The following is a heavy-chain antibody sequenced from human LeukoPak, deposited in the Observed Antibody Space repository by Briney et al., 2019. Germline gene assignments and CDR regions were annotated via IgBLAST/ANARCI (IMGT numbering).Heavy chain of an antibody. Sequence: PSETLSLTCTVSGGSISSSSYYWGWIRQPPGKGLEWIGSIYYSGSTYYNPSLKSRVTISVDTSKNQFSLKLSSVTAAGTAVYYCARGRIYYDFWSGYSWWFDPWGQGTLVTVSS. J-gene: IGHJ5*02. CDR2: IYYSGST. D-gene: IGHD3-3*01. V-gene: IGHV4-39*01. CDR1: GGSISSSSYY. CDR3: ARGRIYYDFWSGYSWWFDP.